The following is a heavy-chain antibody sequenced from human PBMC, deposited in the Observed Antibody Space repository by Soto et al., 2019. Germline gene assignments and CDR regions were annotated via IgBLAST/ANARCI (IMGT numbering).Heavy chain of an antibody. Sequence: EVQLLESGGGLVLPGGSLRLSCAGSGFTPTTTPLSWVRQPPGKGLEWVTTISGTASRTYYVDSVKGRFFISRDNGKNSLYLQMNNLRAEDTAVYYCARDHLILPAHDFFYGSDVWGRGATVTVSS. V-gene: IGHV3-23*01. D-gene: IGHD2-21*02. CDR3: ARDHLILPAHDFFYGSDV. J-gene: IGHJ6*02. CDR1: GFTPTTTP. CDR2: ISGTASRT.